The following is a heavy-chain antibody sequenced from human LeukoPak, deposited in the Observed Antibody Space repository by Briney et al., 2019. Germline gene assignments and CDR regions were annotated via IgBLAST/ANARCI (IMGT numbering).Heavy chain of an antibody. D-gene: IGHD3-10*02. CDR3: AELGITMIGGV. Sequence: GGSLRLSCVVSGFTFSDFYMSWIRQAPGKGLEWLSYISSSGADIYYADSVKGRFTISRDNAKNSLYLQMNSLRAEDTAVYYCAELGITMIGGVWGKGTTVTISS. V-gene: IGHV3-11*04. CDR2: ISSSGADI. J-gene: IGHJ6*04. CDR1: GFTFSDFY.